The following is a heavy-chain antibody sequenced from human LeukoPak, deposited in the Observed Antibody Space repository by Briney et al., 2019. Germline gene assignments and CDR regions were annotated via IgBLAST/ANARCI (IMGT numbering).Heavy chain of an antibody. CDR1: GGTFSSYA. D-gene: IGHD4-17*01. Sequence: ASVKVSCKASGGTFSSYAISWVRQAPGQGLEWMGGIIPIFGTANYAQKFQGRVTITADESTSTAYMELSSLRSEDTAVYYCARDQSRMNYGDYDAFDIWGQGTMVTVSS. V-gene: IGHV1-69*01. CDR3: ARDQSRMNYGDYDAFDI. CDR2: IIPIFGTA. J-gene: IGHJ3*02.